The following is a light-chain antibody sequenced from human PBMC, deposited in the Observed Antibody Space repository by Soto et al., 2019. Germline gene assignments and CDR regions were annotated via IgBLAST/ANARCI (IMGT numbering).Light chain of an antibody. Sequence: EIVLTQSPATLSLSPGEGVTLSCRASQSVSSYLAWYQQKPGQAPRLLIYDAFNRATGIPDRFSGSGSGTEFTLTISSLEPEDFAVYYCQQRSNWPPEFTFGQGT. CDR2: DAF. CDR1: QSVSSY. J-gene: IGKJ2*01. CDR3: QQRSNWPPEFT. V-gene: IGKV3-11*01.